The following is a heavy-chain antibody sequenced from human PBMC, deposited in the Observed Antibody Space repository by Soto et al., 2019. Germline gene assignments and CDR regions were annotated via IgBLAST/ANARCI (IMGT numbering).Heavy chain of an antibody. Sequence: QVQLVQSVAEVKKPGSSVKVSCKASGGTFSSYAISWVRQAPGQGLEWMGGIIPIFGTANYAQKFQGRVTMTADESTTTAYMELSILRSEDTAVYYCARASLSERIAVAGRGGAFDYWGQGTLVTVSS. CDR2: IIPIFGTA. CDR1: GGTFSSYA. D-gene: IGHD6-19*01. J-gene: IGHJ4*02. CDR3: ARASLSERIAVAGRGGAFDY. V-gene: IGHV1-69*01.